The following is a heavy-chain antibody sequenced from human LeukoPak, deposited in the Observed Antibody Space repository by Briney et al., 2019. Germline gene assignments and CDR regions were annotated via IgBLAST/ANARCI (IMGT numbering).Heavy chain of an antibody. D-gene: IGHD5-12*01. CDR3: AKGGYSGYDSNY. CDR2: ISYDGSNK. CDR1: GFTFSSYG. J-gene: IGHJ4*02. Sequence: GGSLRLSCAASGFTFSSYGMHWVRQAPGKGLEWVAVISYDGSNKYYADPVKGRFTISRDNSKNTLYLQMNSLRAEDTAVYYCAKGGYSGYDSNYWGQGTLVTVSS. V-gene: IGHV3-30*18.